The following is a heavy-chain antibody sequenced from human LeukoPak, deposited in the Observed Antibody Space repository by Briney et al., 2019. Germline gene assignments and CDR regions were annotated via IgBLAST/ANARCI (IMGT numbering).Heavy chain of an antibody. Sequence: SVKVPCKASGGTFSSYAISWVRQAPGQGLEWMGGIIPILGTANYAQKFQGRVTITADESTSTAYMELSSLRSEDTAVYYCARDALKDGYNYVGYWGQGTLVTVS. CDR1: GGTFSSYA. D-gene: IGHD5-24*01. CDR2: IIPILGTA. J-gene: IGHJ4*02. V-gene: IGHV1-69*13. CDR3: ARDALKDGYNYVGY.